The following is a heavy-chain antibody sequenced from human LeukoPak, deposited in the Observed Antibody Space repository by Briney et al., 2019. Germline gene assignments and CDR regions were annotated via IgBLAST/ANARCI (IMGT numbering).Heavy chain of an antibody. CDR3: ARFRQWLDNYYYYGMDV. J-gene: IGHJ6*02. D-gene: IGHD6-19*01. CDR1: GGSISSYY. Sequence: SETLSLTCTVSGGSISSYYWSWIRQPPGRGLEWIGDIYYSGSTNYNPSLKSRVTISVDTSKNQFSLKLSSVTAADTAVYYCARFRQWLDNYYYYGMDVWGQGTTVAVSS. V-gene: IGHV4-59*08. CDR2: IYYSGST.